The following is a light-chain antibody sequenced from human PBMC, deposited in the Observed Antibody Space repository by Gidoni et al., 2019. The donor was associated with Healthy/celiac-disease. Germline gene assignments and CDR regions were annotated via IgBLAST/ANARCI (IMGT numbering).Light chain of an antibody. CDR2: EVS. CDR3: CSYAGSSTLV. Sequence: QSALTQPASVSGSPGPSITHSCPGTSSDAGSYNLVSWYHQPPGKAPKHMMYEVSKRPSGVSNRFSGSKSGNTASRTISGLQAEDEADYYCCSYAGSSTLVFGGGTKLTVL. CDR1: SSDAGSYNL. J-gene: IGLJ2*01. V-gene: IGLV2-23*02.